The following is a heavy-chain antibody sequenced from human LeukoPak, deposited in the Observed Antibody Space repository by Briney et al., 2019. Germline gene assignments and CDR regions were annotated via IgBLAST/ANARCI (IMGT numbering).Heavy chain of an antibody. Sequence: GGSLRLSCAASGFTFSSYWMSWVRQAPGKGLEWVANIKQDGSEKYYVDSVKGRFTISRDNAKNSLYLQMNSLRAEDTAVYYCAREPLVEMATIIVPWGQGTLVTVSS. CDR1: GFTFSSYW. D-gene: IGHD5-24*01. V-gene: IGHV3-7*01. CDR3: AREPLVEMATIIVP. J-gene: IGHJ5*02. CDR2: IKQDGSEK.